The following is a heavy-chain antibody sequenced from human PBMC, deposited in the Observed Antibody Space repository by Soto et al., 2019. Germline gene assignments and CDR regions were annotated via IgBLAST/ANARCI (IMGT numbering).Heavy chain of an antibody. D-gene: IGHD6-13*01. Sequence: QAQLQESVPGLVKPSGTLSLTCTVSGGSISSNNWWSWVRQPPGKVLEWIGAISHSGSTNYNPSLQSRVTISLDKSHNRFSLRLTSVTAADTAVYYCARIPTSSWYGGGAFDILGQGTMVTVSS. V-gene: IGHV4-4*02. CDR1: GGSISSNNW. CDR2: ISHSGST. J-gene: IGHJ3*02. CDR3: ARIPTSSWYGGGAFDI.